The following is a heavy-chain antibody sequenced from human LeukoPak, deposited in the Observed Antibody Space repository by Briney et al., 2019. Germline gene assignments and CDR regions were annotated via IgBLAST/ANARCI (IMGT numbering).Heavy chain of an antibody. CDR2: IYYSAST. J-gene: IGHJ3*02. CDR1: GGSISSYY. D-gene: IGHD5-18*01. Sequence: PSETLSLTCTVSGGSISSYYWSWIRQPPGKGLEWIGYIYYSASTNYNPSLKSRVTISVDTSKNQFSLKLSSVTAADTAVYYCARSGYSYVIDAFDIWGQGTMVTVSS. V-gene: IGHV4-59*01. CDR3: ARSGYSYVIDAFDI.